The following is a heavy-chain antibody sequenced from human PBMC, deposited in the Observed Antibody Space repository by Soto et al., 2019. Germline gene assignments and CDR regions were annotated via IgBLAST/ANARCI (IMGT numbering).Heavy chain of an antibody. V-gene: IGHV1-69*13. CDR3: VRSSDSSSDIGPLAAFYYYGMDV. D-gene: IGHD6-6*01. J-gene: IGHJ6*02. CDR1: GGTFSSYA. CDR2: IILFFGTA. Sequence: ASVKVSCKDSGGTFSSYAISWVRQAPGQGLEGVGGIILFFGTANYAQKFQGRVTLTADESPSTAYMELSSLRSEGAGGFYGVRSSDSSSDIGPLAAFYYYGMDVWGQGTTVTVSS.